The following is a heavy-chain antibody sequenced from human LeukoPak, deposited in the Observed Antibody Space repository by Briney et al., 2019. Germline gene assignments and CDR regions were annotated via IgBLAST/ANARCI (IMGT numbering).Heavy chain of an antibody. CDR3: ARVTHYCGSTSCYTVYYFDY. J-gene: IGHJ4*02. V-gene: IGHV1-8*01. CDR2: MNPNSGNT. CDR1: GYTFSSYD. Sequence: ASVKVSCKASGYTFSSYDINWVRQATGQGLEWMGRMNPNSGNTGYAQKFQGRVTMTRNTSISTAYMELSSLRSEDTALYYCARVTHYCGSTSCYTVYYFDYWGQGTLVTVSS. D-gene: IGHD2-2*02.